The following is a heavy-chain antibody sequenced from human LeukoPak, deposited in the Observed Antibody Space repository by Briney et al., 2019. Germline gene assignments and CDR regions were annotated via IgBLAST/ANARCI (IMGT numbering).Heavy chain of an antibody. V-gene: IGHV1-8*01. CDR1: GYTFTSYD. J-gene: IGHJ4*02. CDR2: MNPNSGNT. CDR3: ARLSKQEIPLLTQKSLLLY. Sequence: RASVTVSCKASGYTFTSYDINWVRQAPGQGLEWMGWMNPNSGNTGYAQKFQGRVTMTRNTSISTAYMELSSLRSEDTAVYYCARLSKQEIPLLTQKSLLLYWVERTIATVSS. D-gene: IGHD3-10*01.